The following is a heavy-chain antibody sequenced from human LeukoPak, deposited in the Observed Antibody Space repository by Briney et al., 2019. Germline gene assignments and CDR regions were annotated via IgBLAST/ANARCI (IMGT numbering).Heavy chain of an antibody. D-gene: IGHD4-17*01. Sequence: SETLSLTCAVYGGSFSGYYWSWIRQPPGKGLEWIGEINHSGSTNYNPSLKSRVTISVDTSKNQFSLKLSSVTAADTAVYYCARGGLRLGRGLDLWGRGTLVTVSS. CDR1: GGSFSGYY. CDR2: INHSGST. V-gene: IGHV4-34*01. J-gene: IGHJ2*01. CDR3: ARGGLRLGRGLDL.